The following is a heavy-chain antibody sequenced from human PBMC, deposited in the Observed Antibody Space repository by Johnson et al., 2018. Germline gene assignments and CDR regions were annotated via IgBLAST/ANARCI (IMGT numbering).Heavy chain of an antibody. CDR2: IIPILGIA. CDR3: AKVNSDAFDI. D-gene: IGHD2/OR15-2a*01. J-gene: IGHJ3*02. V-gene: IGHV1-69*04. Sequence: QVQLVQSGAEVKKPGSSVKVSCKSSGGTFSTSSINWVRQAPGQGLEWMGRIIPILGIANNAQNFQGRVTFVADKSTSTAYMELRSLRSEDTAVYYCAKVNSDAFDIWGQGTMVTVSS. CDR1: GGTFSTSS.